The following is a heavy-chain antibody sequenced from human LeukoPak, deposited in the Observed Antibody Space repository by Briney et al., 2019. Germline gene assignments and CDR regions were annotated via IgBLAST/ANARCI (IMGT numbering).Heavy chain of an antibody. D-gene: IGHD3-10*01. CDR3: ARDSYQDYYGRFDP. CDR1: GFTFSSYS. V-gene: IGHV3-48*01. Sequence: GGSLRLSCAASGFTFSSYSMNRVRQAPGKGLEWVSYISSSSSTIYYADSVKGRFTISRDNAKNSLYLQMNSLRAEDTAVYYCARDSYQDYYGRFDPWGQGILVIVSS. CDR2: ISSSSSTI. J-gene: IGHJ5*02.